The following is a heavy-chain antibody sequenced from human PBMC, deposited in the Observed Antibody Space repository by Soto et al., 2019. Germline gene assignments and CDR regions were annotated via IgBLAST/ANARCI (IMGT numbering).Heavy chain of an antibody. J-gene: IGHJ3*01. Sequence: GGSLRLSCAASGFTFNSYSMNWVRQAPGKGLEWVSYISSSSGSIIYYADSVKGRFTISRDNAKNSLYLQMNSLRAEDTAVYYCARDRRAWGSSHAFDLWGQGTMVTLSS. CDR2: ISSSSGSII. V-gene: IGHV3-48*01. CDR3: ARDRRAWGSSHAFDL. CDR1: GFTFNSYS. D-gene: IGHD7-27*01.